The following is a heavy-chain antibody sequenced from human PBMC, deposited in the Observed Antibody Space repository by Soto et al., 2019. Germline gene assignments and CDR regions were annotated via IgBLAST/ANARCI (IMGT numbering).Heavy chain of an antibody. J-gene: IGHJ4*02. Sequence: WGSLRLSCGASGLTFSNYAMSWVRQAPGKGLEWVSGISGSGGSTYYAESVKGRFTISRDNSKNTLYLQMNSLRAEDTAVYYCANRKYYASGSYYYYYFDFWGQGALVTVS. CDR3: ANRKYYASGSYYYYYFDF. CDR2: ISGSGGST. CDR1: GLTFSNYA. V-gene: IGHV3-23*01. D-gene: IGHD3-10*01.